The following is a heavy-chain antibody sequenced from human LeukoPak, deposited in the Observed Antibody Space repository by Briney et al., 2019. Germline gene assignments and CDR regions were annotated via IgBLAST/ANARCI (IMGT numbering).Heavy chain of an antibody. CDR2: INHSGST. V-gene: IGHV4-34*01. Sequence: NPSETLSLTCAVYGGSFSGYYWSWIRQPPGKGLEWIGEINHSGSTNYNPSLKSRVTISVDTSKNQISLKLSSVTAADAAVYYCARVVSSSWDYYYYMDVWGKGTTVTISS. CDR1: GGSFSGYY. D-gene: IGHD6-13*01. J-gene: IGHJ6*03. CDR3: ARVVSSSWDYYYYMDV.